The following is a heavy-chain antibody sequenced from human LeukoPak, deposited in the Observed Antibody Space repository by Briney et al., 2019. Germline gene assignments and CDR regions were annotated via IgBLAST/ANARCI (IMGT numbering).Heavy chain of an antibody. Sequence: GGSLRLSCAASGCTFSSYEMNWVRQAPGKGLEWVSYISSSGSTIYYADSVKGRFTISRDNAKNSLYLQMNSLRAEDTAVYYCARDNYDISGYYFDWGQGTLVTVSS. V-gene: IGHV3-48*03. J-gene: IGHJ4*02. CDR1: GCTFSSYE. CDR2: ISSSGSTI. D-gene: IGHD3-22*01. CDR3: ARDNYDISGYYFD.